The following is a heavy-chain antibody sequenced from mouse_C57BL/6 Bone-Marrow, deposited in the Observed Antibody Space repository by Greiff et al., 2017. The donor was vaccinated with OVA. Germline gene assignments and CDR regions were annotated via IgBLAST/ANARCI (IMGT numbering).Heavy chain of an antibody. J-gene: IGHJ4*01. CDR3: TTGDYDAMDY. CDR2: IDPENGDT. Sequence: EVMLVESGAELVRPGASVKLSCTASGFHIKDDYMHWVKQRPEQGLEWIGWIDPENGDTEYASKFQGKATITADTSSNTAYLQLSSLTSEDTAVYYCTTGDYDAMDYWGQGTSVTVSS. CDR1: GFHIKDDY. V-gene: IGHV14-4*01.